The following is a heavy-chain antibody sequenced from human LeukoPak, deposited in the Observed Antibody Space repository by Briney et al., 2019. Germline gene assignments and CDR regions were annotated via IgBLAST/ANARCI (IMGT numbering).Heavy chain of an antibody. CDR1: GFTFSSYG. D-gene: IGHD4-11*01. V-gene: IGHV3-30*18. CDR3: AKDDYSNPGPK. Sequence: GGSLRLSCAASGFTFSSYGMHWVRQAPGKGLEWVAVISYDGSNKYYADSVKGRFTISRDNSKNTLYLQMNSLRAEDTAVYYCAKDDYSNPGPKWGQGTLVTVSS. J-gene: IGHJ4*02. CDR2: ISYDGSNK.